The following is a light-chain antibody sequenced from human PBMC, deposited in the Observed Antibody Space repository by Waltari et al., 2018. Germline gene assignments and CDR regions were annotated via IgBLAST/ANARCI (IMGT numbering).Light chain of an antibody. V-gene: IGKV3-11*01. CDR1: QSIGPY. J-gene: IGKJ5*01. CDR2: DAS. Sequence: EIVLTQSPATLSLSPGETATLSCRASQSIGPYLAWYQQKPGQAPRLLIYDASNRATGIPARFSGSGSGTDFTLTISSLEPEDFAVYYCQQRSAWPLTCGQGTRLEIK. CDR3: QQRSAWPLT.